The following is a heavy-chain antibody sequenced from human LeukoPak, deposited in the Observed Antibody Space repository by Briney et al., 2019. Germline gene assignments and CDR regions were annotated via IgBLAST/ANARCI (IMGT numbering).Heavy chain of an antibody. CDR1: GXXFXXXA. CDR3: AKGSGLESWTPFDC. D-gene: IGHD6-13*01. V-gene: IGHV3-23*01. J-gene: IGHJ4*02. Sequence: GGSLRLSCAASGXXFXXXAXXXXXXAXGXGLXXVXXISGYXGSTYYADSVKGRFTISRDISKNTLDLQMNSLRAEDTAVYYCAKGSGLESWTPFDCWGQGTLVTVSS. CDR2: ISGYXGST.